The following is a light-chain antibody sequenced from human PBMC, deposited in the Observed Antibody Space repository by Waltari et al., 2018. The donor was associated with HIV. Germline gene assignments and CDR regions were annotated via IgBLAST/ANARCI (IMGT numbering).Light chain of an antibody. CDR1: QRVRTS. Sequence: IVLTQSPATLSVSPGESATLSCRASQRVRTSLAWYQQRPGQPPRLLVYGAATRDNDSPARFSGSGSGTDFTLTISSLQSEDFAVYYCQQYYNWPPLTFGGGTKVEI. CDR2: GAA. CDR3: QQYYNWPPLT. J-gene: IGKJ4*01. V-gene: IGKV3-15*01.